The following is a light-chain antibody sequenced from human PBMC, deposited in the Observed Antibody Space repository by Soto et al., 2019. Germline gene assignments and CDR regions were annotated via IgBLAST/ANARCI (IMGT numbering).Light chain of an antibody. V-gene: IGLV2-14*03. CDR1: SSDIGAYNF. Sequence: QSARTQPASVSGSPGQSITISCTGPSSDIGAYNFVSWYQQHPGKAPKLILYDVNIRPSGVSNRFSGSKSGNTASLTISGLQAEDEADYYCTSWTTSTTMIFGGGTKVTVL. J-gene: IGLJ2*01. CDR3: TSWTTSTTMI. CDR2: DVN.